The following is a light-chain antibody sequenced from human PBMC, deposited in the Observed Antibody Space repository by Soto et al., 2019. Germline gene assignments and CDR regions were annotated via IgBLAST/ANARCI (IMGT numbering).Light chain of an antibody. CDR2: RAS. Sequence: EIALAQARGTLSVSAGVRAALSCRAIQSVSNNYVAWYQQKPGQAPRLLSFRASNKATGVQDRFSGSGSGTDFTLTISRLEPEDFAVYYCQQRSNWPPITFGQGTRLEIK. V-gene: IGKV3D-20*02. CDR3: QQRSNWPPIT. CDR1: QSVSNNY. J-gene: IGKJ5*01.